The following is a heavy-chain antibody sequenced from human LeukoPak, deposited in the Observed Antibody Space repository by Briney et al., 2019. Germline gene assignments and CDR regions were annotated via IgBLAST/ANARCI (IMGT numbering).Heavy chain of an antibody. CDR3: ARDSAALYGMDV. V-gene: IGHV1-2*04. J-gene: IGHJ6*02. D-gene: IGHD6-25*01. CDR2: INPNSGGT. CDR1: GGTFSSYA. Sequence: ASVKVSCKASGGTFSSYAISWVRQAPGQGPEWMGWINPNSGGTNYAQKFQGWVTMTRDTSISTAYMELSRLRSDDTAVYYCARDSAALYGMDVWGQGTTVTVSS.